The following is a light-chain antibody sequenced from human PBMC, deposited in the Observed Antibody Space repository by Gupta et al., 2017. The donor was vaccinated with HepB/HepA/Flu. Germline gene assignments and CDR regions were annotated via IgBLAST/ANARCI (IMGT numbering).Light chain of an antibody. V-gene: IGLV2-14*01. CDR2: DVN. CDR3: NSYTSSNTRV. CDR1: SSDVGDYNY. Sequence: QSALTQPASVSGSPGQSITISCTGTSSDVGDYNYVSWYQQHPGKAPKLMIYDVNNRPSGVSNRFSGSKSGNTASLTISGLQPEDEADYYCNSYTSSNTRVFGTGTKLTVL. J-gene: IGLJ1*01.